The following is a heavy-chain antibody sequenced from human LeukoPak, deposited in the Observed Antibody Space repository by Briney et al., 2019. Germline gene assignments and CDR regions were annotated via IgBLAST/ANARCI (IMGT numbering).Heavy chain of an antibody. D-gene: IGHD3-10*01. V-gene: IGHV4-4*02. CDR3: ARDSATRLVLWFGESPNGMDV. CDR2: IYHSGST. CDR1: GGSISSSNW. J-gene: IGHJ6*02. Sequence: SGTLSLTCAVSGGSISSSNWWSWVRRPPGKGLEWIGEIYHSGSTNYNPSLKSRVTISVDKSKNQFSLKLSSVTAADTAVYYCARDSATRLVLWFGESPNGMDVWGQGTTVTVSS.